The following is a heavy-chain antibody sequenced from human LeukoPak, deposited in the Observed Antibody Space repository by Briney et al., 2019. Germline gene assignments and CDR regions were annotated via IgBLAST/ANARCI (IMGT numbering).Heavy chain of an antibody. CDR1: GFTFTSSA. CDR3: AAGVVAHYGMDV. Sequence: ASVKVSCKASGFTFTSSAVQWVRQARGQRLEWIGWIVVGSGNTNYAQKFQERVTITRDMSTSTAYMELSSLRSEDTAVYYCAAGVVAHYGMDVWGQGTTVTVS. J-gene: IGHJ6*02. V-gene: IGHV1-58*01. D-gene: IGHD2-21*01. CDR2: IVVGSGNT.